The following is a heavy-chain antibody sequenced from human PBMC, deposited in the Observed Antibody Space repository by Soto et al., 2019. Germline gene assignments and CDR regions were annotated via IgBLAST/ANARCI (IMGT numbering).Heavy chain of an antibody. J-gene: IGHJ4*02. V-gene: IGHV3-30-3*01. CDR1: GFTFSSYA. Sequence: QVQLVESGGGVVQPGRSLRLSCAASGFTFSSYAMHWVRRAPGKGLEWMAVMSYDGSNKYYSDSVKGRFTISRDNSKNTLYLQMNSLRPGDTALYYCAREGGAYWGQGPLVIVSS. CDR3: AREGGAY. D-gene: IGHD3-16*01. CDR2: MSYDGSNK.